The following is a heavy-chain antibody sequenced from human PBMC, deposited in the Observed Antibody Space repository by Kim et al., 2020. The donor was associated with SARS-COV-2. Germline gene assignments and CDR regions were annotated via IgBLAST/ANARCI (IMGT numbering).Heavy chain of an antibody. J-gene: IGHJ4*02. V-gene: IGHV4-34*01. Sequence: SETLSLTCAVYGGSFSGYYWSWIRQPPGKGLEWIGEINHSGSTNYNPSLKSRVTISVDTSKNQFSLKLSSVTAADTAVDYCAREGCTNGVCYRKYYFDYWGQGSLVTVSS. CDR1: GGSFSGYY. D-gene: IGHD2-8*01. CDR2: INHSGST. CDR3: AREGCTNGVCYRKYYFDY.